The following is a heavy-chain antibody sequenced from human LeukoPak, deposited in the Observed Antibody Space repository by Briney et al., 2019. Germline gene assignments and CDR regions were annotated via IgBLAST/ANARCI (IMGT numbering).Heavy chain of an antibody. V-gene: IGHV3-7*05. J-gene: IGHJ4*02. Sequence: GGSLRLSCAASGFTFSSYWMSWVRQAPGEGLEWVANIKQDGTEKYYMDSVKGRFTISRDNSKNTLYLQMSSLRAEDTAVYYCAKENVVVAAAVPDYWGQGTLVTVSS. CDR1: GFTFSSYW. D-gene: IGHD2-15*01. CDR2: IKQDGTEK. CDR3: AKENVVVAAAVPDY.